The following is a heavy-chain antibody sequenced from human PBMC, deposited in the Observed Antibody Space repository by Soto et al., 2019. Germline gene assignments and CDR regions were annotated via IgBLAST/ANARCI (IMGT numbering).Heavy chain of an antibody. J-gene: IGHJ4*02. CDR2: IRSKANSYAT. V-gene: IGHV3-73*02. CDR3: TRMDYYDSSGYYYGFDY. Sequence: EVQLVESGGGLVQPGGSLKLSCAASGFTFSGSAMHWVRQASGKGLERVGRIRSKANSYATAYAASVKGRFTISRDDLKNTAYLQMNSLKTEDTAVYYCTRMDYYDSSGYYYGFDYWGQGTLVTVSS. D-gene: IGHD3-22*01. CDR1: GFTFSGSA.